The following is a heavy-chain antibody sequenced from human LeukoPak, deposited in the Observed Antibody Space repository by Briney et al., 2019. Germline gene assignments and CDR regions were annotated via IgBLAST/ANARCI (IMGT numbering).Heavy chain of an antibody. CDR3: TRTTVEPNFDY. Sequence: PGGSLRLSCTAPVFTFGDYAMSWVRQAPGKGLEWVGFIRSKAYGGTTEYAASVKGRFTISRDDSKSTAYLQMNSLKTEDTAVYYCTRTTVEPNFDYWGQGTLVTVSS. J-gene: IGHJ4*02. D-gene: IGHD4-23*01. CDR2: IRSKAYGGTT. V-gene: IGHV3-49*04. CDR1: VFTFGDYA.